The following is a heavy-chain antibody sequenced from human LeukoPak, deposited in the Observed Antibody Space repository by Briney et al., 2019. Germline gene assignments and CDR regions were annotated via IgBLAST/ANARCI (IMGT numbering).Heavy chain of an antibody. CDR2: IYSGGST. J-gene: IGHJ4*02. Sequence: PGGSLRLSCAASGFTVSSNYMSWVRQAPGKGLEWFSVIYSGGSTYYADSAKGRFTISRHNSKNTLYLQMNSLRAEDTAVYYCARTPPFDSSSLFYFDYWGQGTLVTVSP. CDR3: ARTPPFDSSSLFYFDY. CDR1: GFTVSSNY. D-gene: IGHD6-13*01. V-gene: IGHV3-53*04.